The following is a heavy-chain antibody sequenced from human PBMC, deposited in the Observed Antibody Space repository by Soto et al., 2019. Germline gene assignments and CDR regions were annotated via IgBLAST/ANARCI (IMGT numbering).Heavy chain of an antibody. V-gene: IGHV5-51*01. D-gene: IGHD4-17*01. Sequence: PGESLKISCKGSGYSFTSYWIGWVRQMPGKGLEWMGIIYPGDSDTRYSPSFQGQVTISADKSISTAYLQWSSLKASDTAMYYCARQESSDYGDYVFDYWGQGTLVTVSS. CDR2: IYPGDSDT. CDR1: GYSFTSYW. J-gene: IGHJ4*02. CDR3: ARQESSDYGDYVFDY.